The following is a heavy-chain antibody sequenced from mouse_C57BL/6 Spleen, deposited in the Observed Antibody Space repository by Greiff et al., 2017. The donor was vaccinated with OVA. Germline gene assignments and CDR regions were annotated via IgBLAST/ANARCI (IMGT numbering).Heavy chain of an antibody. CDR1: GFNIKDDY. J-gene: IGHJ2*01. V-gene: IGHV14-4*01. D-gene: IGHD1-1*01. CDR3: TTRITTVVATFDY. Sequence: VQLQQSGAELVRPGASVKLSCTASGFNIKDDYMHWVKQRPEQGLEWIGWIDPENGDTEYASKFQGKVTITADTSSNTAYLQLSSLTSEDTAVYYCTTRITTVVATFDYWGQGTTLTVSS. CDR2: IDPENGDT.